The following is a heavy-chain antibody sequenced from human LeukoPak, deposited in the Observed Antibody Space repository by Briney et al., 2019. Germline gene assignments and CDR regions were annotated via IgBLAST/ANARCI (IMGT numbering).Heavy chain of an antibody. V-gene: IGHV4-59*01. CDR2: IYYSGSA. CDR1: GGSISSYY. J-gene: IGHJ5*02. D-gene: IGHD6-6*01. Sequence: SQTLSLTCTVSGGSISSYYWSWIRQPPGKGLEWIGYIYYSGSANYNPSLKSRVTISVDTSKNQFSLKLSSVTAADTAVYYCARGGIAARPDWFDPWGQGTLVTVSS. CDR3: ARGGIAARPDWFDP.